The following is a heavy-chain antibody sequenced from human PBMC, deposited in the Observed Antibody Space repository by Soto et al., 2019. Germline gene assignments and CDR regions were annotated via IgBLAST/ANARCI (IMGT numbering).Heavy chain of an antibody. CDR3: ARENVLSYVDTAMVDYFDY. D-gene: IGHD5-18*01. CDR2: ISGYNGDT. CDR1: GYTFNTYS. J-gene: IGHJ4*02. V-gene: IGHV1-18*01. Sequence: QVQLVQSGAEVKKPGASAKVSCKASGYTFNTYSISWVRQAPGQGLAWMGWISGYNGDTHYAQKFQGRVTMTTDTSTSTAYMELRSLRSDDTAMYYCARENVLSYVDTAMVDYFDYWGQGTLVTVSS.